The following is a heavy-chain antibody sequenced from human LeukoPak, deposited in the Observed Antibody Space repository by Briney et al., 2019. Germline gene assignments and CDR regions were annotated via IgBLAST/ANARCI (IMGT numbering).Heavy chain of an antibody. V-gene: IGHV1-18*01. D-gene: IGHD2-15*01. J-gene: IGHJ4*02. CDR3: ARCHRGGSCR. CDR2: FNPENGNT. Sequence: ASVKVSCKASGYSFVGYGITWVRQAPGQGLEWMGWFNPENGNTNYAQKVQGRVTMTADTSTSTSYMELRSLRSDDTAVYYCARCHRGGSCRWGQGTLVTVSS. CDR1: GYSFVGYG.